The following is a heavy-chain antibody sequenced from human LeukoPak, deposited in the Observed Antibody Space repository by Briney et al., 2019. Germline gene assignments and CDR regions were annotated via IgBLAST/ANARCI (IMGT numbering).Heavy chain of an antibody. CDR3: AKEFDYYDSSGPRD. CDR1: GFTFSSYG. CDR2: IRYDGSNK. Sequence: GGSLRLSCAASGFTFSSYGMHWVRQASGKGLEWVAFIRYDGSNKYYADSVKGRFTISRDNSKNTLYLQMNSLRAEDTAVYYCAKEFDYYDSSGPRDWGQGTMVTVSS. J-gene: IGHJ3*01. V-gene: IGHV3-30*02. D-gene: IGHD3-22*01.